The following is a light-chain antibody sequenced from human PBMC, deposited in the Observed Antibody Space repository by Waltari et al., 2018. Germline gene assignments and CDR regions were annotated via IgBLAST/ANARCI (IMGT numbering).Light chain of an antibody. CDR2: ETT. V-gene: IGLV2-23*01. CDR1: SSDIGLYDL. Sequence: QSALTQPASVSASLGQSLTISCTGTSSDIGLYDLISWYQQPPGKAPKRMIPETTKRPAGVPNRGAGYESGNTASMTSSGLQAEDEADYYCCSFAGRSWLFGGGTKLPGL. CDR3: CSFAGRSWL. J-gene: IGLJ3*02.